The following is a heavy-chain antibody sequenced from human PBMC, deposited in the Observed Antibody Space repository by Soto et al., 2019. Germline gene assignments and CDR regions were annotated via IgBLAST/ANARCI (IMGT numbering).Heavy chain of an antibody. CDR2: ISGSGGST. J-gene: IGHJ4*02. CDR3: AKDLVLYSSSSPHYFDY. Sequence: GGSLRLSCAASGFTFSSYAMSWVRQAPGKGLECISVISGSGGSTYYADSVKGRFTISRDNSKNTLYLQMNSLRAEDSATYYCAKDLVLYSSSSPHYFDYWGQGSLVTVSP. D-gene: IGHD6-6*01. V-gene: IGHV3-23*01. CDR1: GFTFSSYA.